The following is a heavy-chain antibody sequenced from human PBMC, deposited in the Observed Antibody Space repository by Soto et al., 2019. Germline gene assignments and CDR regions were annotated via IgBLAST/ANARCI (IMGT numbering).Heavy chain of an antibody. CDR1: GFSLSNARLG. CDR2: IFSNDEK. J-gene: IGHJ4*02. D-gene: IGHD6-13*01. CDR3: ARGLHSSSWYYFDY. V-gene: IGHV2-26*01. Sequence: QVTLKESGPVLVKPTETLTLTCTVSGFSLSNARLGVSWIRQPPGKALEWLAHIFSNDEKSYSTSLKSRLTSSKDTSKSQVVLTMTNMDPVDTATYYCARGLHSSSWYYFDYWGQGTLVTVSS.